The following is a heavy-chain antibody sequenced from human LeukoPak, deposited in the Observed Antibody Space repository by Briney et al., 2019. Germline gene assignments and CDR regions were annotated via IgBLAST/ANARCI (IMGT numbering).Heavy chain of an antibody. V-gene: IGHV3-30*18. Sequence: PGGSLRLSCAASGFTFSSYGVHWVRQAPGKGLEWVAVISYDGSNKYYADSVKGRFTISRDNSKNTLYLQMNSLRAEDTAVYYCAKDAVAGTFDYWGQGTLVTVSS. CDR1: GFTFSSYG. CDR2: ISYDGSNK. J-gene: IGHJ4*02. CDR3: AKDAVAGTFDY. D-gene: IGHD6-19*01.